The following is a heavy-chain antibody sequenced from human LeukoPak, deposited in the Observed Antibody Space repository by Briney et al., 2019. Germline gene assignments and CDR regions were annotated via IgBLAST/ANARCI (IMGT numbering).Heavy chain of an antibody. CDR1: RGSISTYF. D-gene: IGHD3-16*01. CDR2: IYSSGRT. V-gene: IGHV4-4*07. Sequence: SETLSLTCTVSRGSISTYFWSWIRQPAGKGLEWIGHIYSSGRTNHNPSLKSRVTISVDTSKNQFSLKLSSVTAADTAVYYCARDYRSTIGGEYGMDVWGQGTTVTVSS. CDR3: ARDYRSTIGGEYGMDV. J-gene: IGHJ6*02.